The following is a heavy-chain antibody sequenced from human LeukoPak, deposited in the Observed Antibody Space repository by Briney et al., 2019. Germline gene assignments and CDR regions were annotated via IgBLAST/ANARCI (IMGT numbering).Heavy chain of an antibody. D-gene: IGHD6-13*01. CDR1: GFTFSSYG. Sequence: GRSLRLSCAASGFTFSSYGMHWVRQAPGKGLEWVAVISYDGSNKYYADSVKGRFTISRDNSKNTLYLQMNSPRAEDTAVYYCAKDKRGYSRDYYFDYWGQGTLVTVSS. J-gene: IGHJ4*02. V-gene: IGHV3-30*18. CDR3: AKDKRGYSRDYYFDY. CDR2: ISYDGSNK.